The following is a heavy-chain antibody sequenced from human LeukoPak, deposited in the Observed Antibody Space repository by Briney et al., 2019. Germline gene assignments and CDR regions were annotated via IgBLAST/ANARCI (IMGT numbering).Heavy chain of an antibody. J-gene: IGHJ4*02. D-gene: IGHD2-15*01. CDR3: ARDKVYCSGGSCYVD. Sequence: GASVKVSCKASGGTFSSYAISWVRQAPGQGLEWMGRIIPILGIANYAQKFQGRVTITADKSTSTAYMELSSLRSEDTAVYYCARDKVYCSGGSCYVDWGQGTLVTVSS. V-gene: IGHV1-69*04. CDR1: GGTFSSYA. CDR2: IIPILGIA.